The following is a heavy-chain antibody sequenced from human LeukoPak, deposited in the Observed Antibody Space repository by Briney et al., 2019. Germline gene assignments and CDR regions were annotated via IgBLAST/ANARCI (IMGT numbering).Heavy chain of an antibody. CDR3: ARDRGGTYTVGGAFDV. D-gene: IGHD1-26*01. V-gene: IGHV3-33*01. J-gene: IGHJ3*01. Sequence: PGGSLRLSCVASVFTFSHFGMHWLRQAPGKGLEWVSVIFYNGGNKYYGDSVKGRFTISRDNSKDTHDLQMNSLRAEDTCVYYCARDRGGTYTVGGAFDVWGQGILVTVSS. CDR1: VFTFSHFG. CDR2: IFYNGGNK.